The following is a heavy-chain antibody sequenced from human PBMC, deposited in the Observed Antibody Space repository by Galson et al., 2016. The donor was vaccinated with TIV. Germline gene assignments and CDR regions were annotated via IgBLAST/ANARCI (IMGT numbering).Heavy chain of an antibody. CDR1: GFTFTSFE. CDR3: ARRGSYRADAFDV. CDR2: IISSGSII. D-gene: IGHD1-26*01. J-gene: IGHJ3*01. Sequence: SLRLSCAASGFTFTSFEMNWVRHGPGSGLEWVASIISSGSIIHYADSVKGRFTISRDNARESLFLQMNSLRADDAAVYYCARRGSYRADAFDVWGQGTTVTVSS. V-gene: IGHV3-48*03.